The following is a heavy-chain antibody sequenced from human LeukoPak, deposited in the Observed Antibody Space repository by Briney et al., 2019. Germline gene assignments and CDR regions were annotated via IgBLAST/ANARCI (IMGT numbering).Heavy chain of an antibody. CDR1: GFTFSSSG. CDR2: ISYDGSNK. J-gene: IGHJ4*02. V-gene: IGHV3-30*03. D-gene: IGHD5/OR15-5a*01. Sequence: QAGGSLRLSCAASGFTFSSSGMHWVRQAPGKGLEWVAVISYDGSNKNYADSVKGRFTISRDNAKNSLYLQMNSLRAEDTAVYYCARAVSVSSYYFDCWGQGTLVTVSS. CDR3: ARAVSVSSYYFDC.